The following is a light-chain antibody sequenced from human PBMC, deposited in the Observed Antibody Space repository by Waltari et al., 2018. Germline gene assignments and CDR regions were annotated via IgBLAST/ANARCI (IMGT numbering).Light chain of an antibody. CDR2: RAS. J-gene: IGKJ1*01. V-gene: IGKV3-20*01. CDR1: PSVGSSS. CDR3: QQHGTLPAT. Sequence: EIVLTQSPGTASLSPGETVTLSSRASPSVGSSSLAWYPQKPGQAPRLVIYRASRRATGIPDRFSGSGSGTDFSLTISRLEPEDFAVYYCQQHGTLPATFGQGTKVEIK.